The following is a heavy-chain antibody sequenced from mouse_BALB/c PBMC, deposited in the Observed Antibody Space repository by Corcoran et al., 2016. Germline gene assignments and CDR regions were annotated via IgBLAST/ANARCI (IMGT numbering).Heavy chain of an antibody. V-gene: IGHV9-3-1*01. CDR1: GYTFTNYG. CDR3: ARWLLHYYAMDY. Sequence: QNQLVQSGPELKKPGETVKISCKASGYTFTNYGMKWVKQAPGKGLKWMGWINTYTGETTYADEFKGRFAFSLETSSRTAYLQINNLKNEDTATYVGARWLLHYYAMDYWGQGTSVTVSS. D-gene: IGHD2-3*01. J-gene: IGHJ4*01. CDR2: INTYTGET.